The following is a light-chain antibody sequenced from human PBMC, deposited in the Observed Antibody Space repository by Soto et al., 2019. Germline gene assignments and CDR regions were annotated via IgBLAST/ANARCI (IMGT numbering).Light chain of an antibody. CDR2: AAS. CDR1: ETISRY. J-gene: IGKJ1*01. Sequence: LQITQSPSSLSASVGDRVTITCRASETISRYLNWYQQKPQKAPKLLIFAASSLQSGVPSRFSGSGSGTDFTLTISRLEPEDFAVYYCQQYGSSGTFGQGTKVDIK. CDR3: QQYGSSGT. V-gene: IGKV1-39*01.